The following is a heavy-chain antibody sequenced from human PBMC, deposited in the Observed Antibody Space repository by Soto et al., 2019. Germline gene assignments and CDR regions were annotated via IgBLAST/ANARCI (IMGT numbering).Heavy chain of an antibody. J-gene: IGHJ3*02. CDR1: GFTFSSYS. CDR2: ISSSSSTI. V-gene: IGHV3-48*02. CDR3: ARDLHLLPLSMYDAFDI. Sequence: GGSLRLSCAASGFTFSSYSMNWVRQAPGKGLEWVSYISSSSSTIYYADSVKGRFTISRDNAKNSLYLQMNSLRDEDTAVYYCARDLHLLPLSMYDAFDIWGQGTMVTVSS. D-gene: IGHD3-10*02.